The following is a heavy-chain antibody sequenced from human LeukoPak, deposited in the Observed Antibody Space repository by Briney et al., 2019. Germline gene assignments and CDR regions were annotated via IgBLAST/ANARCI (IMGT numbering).Heavy chain of an antibody. Sequence: PGGSLRLSCAASGFSFSDHYMTWVRQAPGKGLEWLSYVSGSGSDIDYAGSVKGRFTISRDNAKNSLYLQMNILRAEDTAVYYCARGAGRSGSDYWGQGTLVTVSS. J-gene: IGHJ4*02. V-gene: IGHV3-11*01. CDR3: ARGAGRSGSDY. CDR1: GFSFSDHY. CDR2: VSGSGSDI. D-gene: IGHD6-19*01.